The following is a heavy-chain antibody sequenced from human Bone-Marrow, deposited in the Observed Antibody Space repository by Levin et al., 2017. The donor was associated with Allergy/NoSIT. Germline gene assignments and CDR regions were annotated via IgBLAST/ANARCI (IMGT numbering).Heavy chain of an antibody. CDR3: ARNGAWSFEF. J-gene: IGHJ4*02. Sequence: GESLKISCASSGFTFSGYWMAWVRQAPGKGLEWVANINRDGGDGYYVDSVKGRFTISGDNARNSLDLQMNSLRVEDTAVYYCARNGAWSFEFWGQGTLVTVSS. CDR2: INRDGGDG. D-gene: IGHD2-8*01. V-gene: IGHV3-7*02. CDR1: GFTFSGYW.